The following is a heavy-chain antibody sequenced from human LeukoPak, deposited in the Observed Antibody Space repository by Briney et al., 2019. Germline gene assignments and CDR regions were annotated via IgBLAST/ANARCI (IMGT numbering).Heavy chain of an antibody. CDR2: IYSGGNT. D-gene: IGHD7-27*01. J-gene: IGHJ4*02. Sequence: GGSLRLSCAASGFTVSTSYMNWVRQAPGKGLEWVSVIYSGGNTYYADSVQDRFTMSRDNSKNTLYLQMNSLRAEDTAVYYCARVSTWGNYFDYWGQGTLVTVSS. CDR3: ARVSTWGNYFDY. CDR1: GFTVSTSY. V-gene: IGHV3-53*01.